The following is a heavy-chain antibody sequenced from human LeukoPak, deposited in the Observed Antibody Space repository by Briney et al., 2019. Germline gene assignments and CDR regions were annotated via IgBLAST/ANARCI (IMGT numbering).Heavy chain of an antibody. CDR1: GYTFTSYG. V-gene: IGHV1-18*01. CDR2: ISAYNGNT. CDR3: ARAGPPSRDYYYYMDV. Sequence: ASVKVSCKASGYTFTSYGISWVRQAPGQGLEWMGWISAYNGNTNYAQKLQGRVTMTTDTSTSTAYMELNTLRSEDTAVYYCARAGPPSRDYYYYMDVWGTGTMVTVAS. J-gene: IGHJ6*03.